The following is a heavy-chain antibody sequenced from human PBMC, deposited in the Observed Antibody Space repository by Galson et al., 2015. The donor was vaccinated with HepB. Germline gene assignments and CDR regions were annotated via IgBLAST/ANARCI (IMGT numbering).Heavy chain of an antibody. CDR1: GFTFSSYS. CDR2: ISSSSSYI. Sequence: SLRLSCAASGFTFSSYSMNWVRQAPGKGLEWVSSISSSSSYIYYADSVKGRFTISRDNAKNSLYMQMNSLRAEDTAVYYCARVGTGQIFGGMDVWGQGTTVTVSS. D-gene: IGHD3-9*01. J-gene: IGHJ6*02. V-gene: IGHV3-21*01. CDR3: ARVGTGQIFGGMDV.